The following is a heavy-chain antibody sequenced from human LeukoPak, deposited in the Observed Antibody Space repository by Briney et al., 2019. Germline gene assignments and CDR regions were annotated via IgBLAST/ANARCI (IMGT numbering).Heavy chain of an antibody. J-gene: IGHJ4*02. CDR3: ARELVYYGSGRNLGY. V-gene: IGHV1-2*02. CDR2: INPNSGGT. D-gene: IGHD3-10*01. CDR1: GYTFTGYY. Sequence: ASVKVSCKASGYTFTGYYMHWVRQAPGQGLEWMGWINPNSGGTNYAQKFQGRVTMTRDTSISTAYMELSRLRSDDTAVYYCARELVYYGSGRNLGYWGQGTLVTVSS.